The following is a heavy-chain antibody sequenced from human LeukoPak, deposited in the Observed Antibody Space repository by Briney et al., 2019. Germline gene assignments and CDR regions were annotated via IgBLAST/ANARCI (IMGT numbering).Heavy chain of an antibody. J-gene: IGHJ6*03. CDR2: INSDGTT. Sequence: GGSLRLSCAASGFTVSSNYMSWVRQAPGKWLEWVSIINSDGTTYYADSVKARFTISRDNSKNTLYLQMNSLRAEDTAVYYCARVDTSGGYFYYYMDVWGKGTTVTISS. D-gene: IGHD6-19*01. V-gene: IGHV3-53*01. CDR1: GFTVSSNY. CDR3: ARVDTSGGYFYYYMDV.